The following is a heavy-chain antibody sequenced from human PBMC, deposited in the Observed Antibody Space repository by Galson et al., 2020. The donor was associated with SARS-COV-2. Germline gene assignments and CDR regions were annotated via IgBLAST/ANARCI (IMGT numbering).Heavy chain of an antibody. CDR3: ARLRYYDVLTGYIVDV. CDR2: INPKSGGT. CDR1: GYTFTDYY. V-gene: IGHV1-2*02. J-gene: IGHJ6*02. D-gene: IGHD3-9*01. Sequence: ASVKVSCKASGYTFTDYYIHWVRQAPGQGLEWMGWINPKSGGTNYAQKFEGRVTMTGDTSITTAYMELSRLRADDTAVYYCARLRYYDVLTGYIVDVWGQGTMVTVSS.